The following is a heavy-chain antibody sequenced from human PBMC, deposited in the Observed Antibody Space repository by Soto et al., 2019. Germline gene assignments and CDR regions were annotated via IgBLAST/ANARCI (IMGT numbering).Heavy chain of an antibody. CDR3: ARDGNYDYVWGSYQFDY. J-gene: IGHJ4*02. Sequence: QVQLVQSGAEVKKPGSSVKVSCKASGGTFSSYAISWVRQAPGQGLEWMGGIIPIFGTANYAQKFQGRVTITADESTSAAYMELSSLRCEDTAVYYCARDGNYDYVWGSYQFDYWGQGTLVTVSS. D-gene: IGHD3-16*02. CDR1: GGTFSSYA. CDR2: IIPIFGTA. V-gene: IGHV1-69*01.